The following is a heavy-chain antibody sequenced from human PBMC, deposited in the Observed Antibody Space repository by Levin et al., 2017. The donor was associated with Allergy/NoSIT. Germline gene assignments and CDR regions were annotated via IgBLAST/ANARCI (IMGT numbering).Heavy chain of an antibody. CDR1: GGSISSSSYY. D-gene: IGHD6-13*01. Sequence: SETLSLTCTVSGGSISSSSYYWGWIRQPPGKGLEWIGSIYYSGSTYYNPSLKSRVTISVDTSKNQFSLKLSSVTAADTAVYYCARRGISSSWYPAIGPFPFDYWGQGTLVTVSS. J-gene: IGHJ4*02. V-gene: IGHV4-39*01. CDR3: ARRGISSSWYPAIGPFPFDY. CDR2: IYYSGST.